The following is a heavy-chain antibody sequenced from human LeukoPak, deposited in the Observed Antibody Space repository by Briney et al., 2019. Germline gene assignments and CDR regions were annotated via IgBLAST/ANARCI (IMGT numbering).Heavy chain of an antibody. CDR2: ISASGHYT. CDR3: AKDGSWGDYQFCFYIDV. Sequence: GGSLRLSCAVSGFTFASFAMSWVRQAPGKGLEWISGISASGHYTYTADSLKGRFTISRDNSKNTLYLQMNSLRAEDTALYYCAKDGSWGDYQFCFYIDVWGKGTTVTVSS. CDR1: GFTFASFA. V-gene: IGHV3-23*01. J-gene: IGHJ6*03. D-gene: IGHD3-16*01.